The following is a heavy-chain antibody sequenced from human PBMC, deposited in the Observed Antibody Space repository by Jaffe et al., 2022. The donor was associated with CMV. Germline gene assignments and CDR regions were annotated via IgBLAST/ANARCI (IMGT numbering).Heavy chain of an antibody. CDR1: GGSISSSSYY. D-gene: IGHD3-22*01. Sequence: QLQLQESGPGLVKPSETLSLTCTVSGGSISSSSYYWGWIRQPPGKGLEWIGSIYYSGSTYYNPSLKSRVTISVDTSKNQFSLKLSSVTAADTAVYYCARHYYDSSGYYFENYYYYMDVWGKGTTVTVSS. CDR2: IYYSGST. J-gene: IGHJ6*03. V-gene: IGHV4-39*01. CDR3: ARHYYDSSGYYFENYYYYMDV.